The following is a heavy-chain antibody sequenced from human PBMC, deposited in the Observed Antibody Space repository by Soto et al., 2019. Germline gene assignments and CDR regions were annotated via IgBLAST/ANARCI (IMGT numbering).Heavy chain of an antibody. J-gene: IGHJ6*02. Sequence: QVQLQESGPGLVKPSQTLSLTCTVSGGSISSGGYYWSWIRQHPGKGLEWIGYIYYSGSTYYNPSLKIRVTISVDTSKNQFSLKLSSVTAADTAVYYCAREKGRITSAGTDYYYGMDVCGQGNTVTVSS. D-gene: IGHD6-13*01. CDR1: GGSISSGGYY. CDR3: AREKGRITSAGTDYYYGMDV. V-gene: IGHV4-31*03. CDR2: IYYSGST.